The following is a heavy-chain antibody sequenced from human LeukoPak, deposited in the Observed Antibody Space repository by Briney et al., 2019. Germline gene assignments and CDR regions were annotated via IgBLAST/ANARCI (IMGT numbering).Heavy chain of an antibody. Sequence: GGSLRLSCAASGFTFSSYWMSWVRQAPGKGLEWVANIKQDGSEKYYVDSVKGRFTISRDNARNSLYLQMNSLRAEDTAVYYCARVSKLGPFDVFDIWGQGKMVTVSS. CDR2: IKQDGSEK. CDR3: ARVSKLGPFDVFDI. CDR1: GFTFSSYW. V-gene: IGHV3-7*01. J-gene: IGHJ3*02. D-gene: IGHD1-7*01.